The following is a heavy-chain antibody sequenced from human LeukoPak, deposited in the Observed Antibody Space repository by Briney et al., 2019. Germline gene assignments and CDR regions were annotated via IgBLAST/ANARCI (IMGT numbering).Heavy chain of an antibody. D-gene: IGHD6-6*01. CDR1: GYTFTSYG. CDR3: ARGLVNWFDP. CDR2: MNPNSGNT. Sequence: GASVKVSCKASGYTFTSYGISWVRQAPGQGLEWMGWMNPNSGNTGYAQKFQGRVTITRNTSISTAYMELSSLRSEDTAVYYCARGLVNWFDPWGQGTLVTVSS. V-gene: IGHV1-8*03. J-gene: IGHJ5*02.